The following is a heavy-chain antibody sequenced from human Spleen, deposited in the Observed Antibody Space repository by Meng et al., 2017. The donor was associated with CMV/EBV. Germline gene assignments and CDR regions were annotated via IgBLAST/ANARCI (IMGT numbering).Heavy chain of an antibody. J-gene: IGHJ5*02. CDR1: GFIFSNAW. D-gene: IGHD3-3*02. CDR2: IKSKSEGGTR. Sequence: SGFIFSNAWMTWVRQAPGKGREWVGRIKSKSEGGTRDYATPVKGRFTISRDESKNTLYLQMNRLKTDDTGVYYCSTAVLGKIGTRFDPWGQGTLLTVSS. V-gene: IGHV3-15*01. CDR3: STAVLGKIGTRFDP.